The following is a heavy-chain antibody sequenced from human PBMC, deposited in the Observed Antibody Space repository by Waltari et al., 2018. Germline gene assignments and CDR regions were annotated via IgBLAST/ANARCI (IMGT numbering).Heavy chain of an antibody. V-gene: IGHV3-7*01. Sequence: EVQMVESGGGLFLPGESLKLSCAASGLPISNCWRDWVRQAPGKALEWIANRKPDGSEKNYVDSVKGRFTISRDNTKNSLYLQMNSLRAEDTAVYYCSKSLDVWGPETSVTVSS. CDR2: RKPDGSEK. J-gene: IGHJ6*02. CDR1: GLPISNCW. CDR3: SKSLDV.